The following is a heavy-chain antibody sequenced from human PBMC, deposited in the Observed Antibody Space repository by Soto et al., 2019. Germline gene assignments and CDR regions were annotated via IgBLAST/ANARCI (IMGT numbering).Heavy chain of an antibody. J-gene: IGHJ4*02. CDR1: GYTFTSYA. D-gene: IGHD1-26*01. V-gene: IGHV1-3*01. CDR2: INAGNGNT. Sequence: ASVKVSCKASGYTFTSYAMHWVRQAPGQRLEWMGWINAGNGNTKYSQKFQGRVTITRDTSANTAYMELSSLRSEDTAVYYCARPHKSGSYYVPDYWGQGTLVTVSS. CDR3: ARPHKSGSYYVPDY.